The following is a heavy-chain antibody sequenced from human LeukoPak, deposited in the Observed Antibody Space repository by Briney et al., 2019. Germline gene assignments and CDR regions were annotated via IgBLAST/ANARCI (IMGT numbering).Heavy chain of an antibody. V-gene: IGHV3-23*01. CDR1: GFTFSSYG. J-gene: IGHJ6*03. CDR2: ISGSGGST. D-gene: IGHD1-26*01. CDR3: AKGLGSSGWGGSYYRSVVYYYMDV. Sequence: GGTLRLSCAASGFTFSSYGMSWVRQAPGKGLEWVSAISGSGGSTYYADSVKGRFTISRDNSKNTLYLQMNSLRAEDTAVYYCAKGLGSSGWGGSYYRSVVYYYMDVWGKGTTVTISS.